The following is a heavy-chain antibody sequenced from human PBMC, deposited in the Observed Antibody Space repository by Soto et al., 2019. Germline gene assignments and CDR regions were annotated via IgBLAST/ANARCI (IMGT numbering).Heavy chain of an antibody. Sequence: QVQLVQSGAEVKKPGASVKVSCKTSGYTFTSYHISWVRQALGQGLEWVGWISAYNTNTNYAQKFQGRVTMTTDTLTSTAYIELRSLRSDDTAVYYCARDTPPTDYWGQGTLVTVSS. J-gene: IGHJ4*02. CDR1: GYTFTSYH. V-gene: IGHV1-18*01. CDR2: ISAYNTNT. CDR3: ARDTPPTDY.